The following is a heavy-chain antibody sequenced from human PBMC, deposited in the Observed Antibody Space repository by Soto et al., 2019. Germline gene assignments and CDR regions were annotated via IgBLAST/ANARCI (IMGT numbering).Heavy chain of an antibody. CDR2: IKQDGSEE. CDR1: EFTFTNYW. CDR3: ARAYQYDSSFGAFDI. D-gene: IGHD3-22*01. J-gene: IGHJ3*02. V-gene: IGHV3-7*01. Sequence: AGGSLRLSCVASEFTFTNYWMTWVRQAPGKGLEWVANIKQDGSEEYYVDSVRGRFTISRDNADNSLFLQMNSLRAEDTAIYYCARAYQYDSSFGAFDIWGQGTMVTVSS.